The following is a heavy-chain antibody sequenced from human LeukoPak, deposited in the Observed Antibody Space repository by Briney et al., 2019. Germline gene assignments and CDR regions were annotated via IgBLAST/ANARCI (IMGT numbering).Heavy chain of an antibody. V-gene: IGHV1-46*01. CDR2: INPSSGST. D-gene: IGHD3-22*01. CDR1: GYTFTSYY. J-gene: IGHJ3*02. CDR3: ATYGSRADDYYDSNRPGAFDI. Sequence: ASVNVSCNSSGYTFTSYYMHWDRHPPAPGLGRMGIINPSSGSTSYSHTFQGRVTMTRDTATSTVYMELSSLRSEDTAVYYCATYGSRADDYYDSNRPGAFDIWGQGTMVTVSS.